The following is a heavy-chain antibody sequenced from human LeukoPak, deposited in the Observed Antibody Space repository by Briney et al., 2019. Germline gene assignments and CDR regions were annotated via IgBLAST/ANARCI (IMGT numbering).Heavy chain of an antibody. CDR3: ARGPTGVHDFWSGYYRPVYRFDY. J-gene: IGHJ4*02. D-gene: IGHD3-3*01. CDR2: INHSGST. Sequence: SETLSLTCAVYGGSFSGYYWSWIRQPPGKGLEWSGEINHSGSTNNNPSLKSRVTISVDTSKIQFSLKLSYVTAADTAVYYCARGPTGVHDFWSGYYRPVYRFDYWGKGTLVTVSS. CDR1: GGSFSGYY. V-gene: IGHV4-34*01.